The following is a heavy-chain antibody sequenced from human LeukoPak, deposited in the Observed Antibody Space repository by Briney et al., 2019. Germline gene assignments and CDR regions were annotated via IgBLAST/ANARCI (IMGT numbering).Heavy chain of an antibody. CDR1: GFTFSSYA. CDR2: ISYDGSNK. V-gene: IGHV3-30*04. Sequence: GGSLRLSCAASGFTFSSYAMHWVRQAPGKGLEWVAVISYDGSNKYYADSVKGRFTISRDNSKNTLYLQMNSLRAEDTAVYYCARIGHGYWGQGTLVTVSS. D-gene: IGHD3-22*01. J-gene: IGHJ4*02. CDR3: ARIGHGY.